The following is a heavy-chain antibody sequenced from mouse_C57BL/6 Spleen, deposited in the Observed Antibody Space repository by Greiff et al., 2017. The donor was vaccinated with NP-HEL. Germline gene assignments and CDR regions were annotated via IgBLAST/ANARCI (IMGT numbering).Heavy chain of an antibody. D-gene: IGHD1-1*01. CDR3: ARYSYYYGSSVYAMDY. CDR1: GYSFTGYY. J-gene: IGHJ4*01. Sequence: EVQLQQSGPELVKPGASVKISCKASGYSFTGYYMNWVKQSPEKSLEWIGEINPSTGGTTYNQKFKAKATLTVDKSSSTAYMQLKSLTSEDSAVYYCARYSYYYGSSVYAMDYWGQGTSVTVSS. CDR2: INPSTGGT. V-gene: IGHV1-42*01.